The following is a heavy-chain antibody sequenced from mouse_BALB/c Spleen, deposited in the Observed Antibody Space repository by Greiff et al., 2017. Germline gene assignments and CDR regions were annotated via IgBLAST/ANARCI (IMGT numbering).Heavy chain of an antibody. V-gene: IGHV2-2*02. CDR1: GFSLTSYG. D-gene: IGHD2-2*01. CDR2: IWSGGST. J-gene: IGHJ1*01. Sequence: VQLQQSGPGLVQPSQSLSITCTVSGFSLTSYGVHWVRQSPGKGLEWLGVIWSGGSTDYNAAFISRLSISKDNSKSQVFFKMNSLQANDTAIYYCARNWFHWYFDVWGAGTTVTVSS. CDR3: ARNWFHWYFDV.